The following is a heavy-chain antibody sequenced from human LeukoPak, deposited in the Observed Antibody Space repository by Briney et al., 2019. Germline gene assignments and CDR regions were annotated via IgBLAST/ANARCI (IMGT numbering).Heavy chain of an antibody. Sequence: PGASVKVSCKVSGYTLTELSMHWVRQAPGKGREWMGGFDPEDGETIYAQKFQGRVTMTEDTSTDTAYMELSSLRSEDTAVYYCATRPLFTIFGVVIMNDYWGQGTLVTVSS. D-gene: IGHD3-3*01. J-gene: IGHJ4*02. CDR3: ATRPLFTIFGVVIMNDY. V-gene: IGHV1-24*01. CDR2: FDPEDGET. CDR1: GYTLTELS.